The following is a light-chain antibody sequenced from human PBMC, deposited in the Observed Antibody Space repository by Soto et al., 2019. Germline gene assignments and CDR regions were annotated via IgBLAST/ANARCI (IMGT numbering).Light chain of an antibody. CDR3: QQKRSYPWT. J-gene: IGKJ1*01. V-gene: IGKV1-5*01. Sequence: DIQMTKSNSTLTASIGDRVPITCRASQDISTWLAWYQQRPGKAPNLLIYDASKLESGVPSRFIGSRSGTEFTLTITSLQPDDFATCYCQQKRSYPWTCGRGTRVEVK. CDR2: DAS. CDR1: QDISTW.